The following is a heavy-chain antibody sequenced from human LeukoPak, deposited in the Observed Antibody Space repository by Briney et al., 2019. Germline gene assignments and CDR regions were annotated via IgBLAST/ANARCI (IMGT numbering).Heavy chain of an antibody. CDR2: IRYDGTNK. J-gene: IGHJ6*03. CDR1: GFTFSSYS. V-gene: IGHV3-30*02. Sequence: GGSLRLSCAASGFTFSSYSMNWVRQAPGKGLEWVTFIRYDGTNKYYADSVKGRFTISRHNCQNTLYLQMSSLRAEDTAVYYCAKAGFLESPEYHYSMDVWGKGTTVTVSS. D-gene: IGHD3-3*01. CDR3: AKAGFLESPEYHYSMDV.